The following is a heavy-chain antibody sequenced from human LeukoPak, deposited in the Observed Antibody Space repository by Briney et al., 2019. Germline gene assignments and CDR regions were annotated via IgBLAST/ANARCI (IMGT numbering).Heavy chain of an antibody. Sequence: GGSLRLSCAASGFTFSSYSMNWVRKAPGKGLEWVSSISSSSSYIYYADSVKGRFTISRDNAKNSLYLQMNSLRTEDTAVYYCARAGYGGNSYFDLWGRGTLVTVSS. D-gene: IGHD4-23*01. V-gene: IGHV3-21*01. CDR2: ISSSSSYI. J-gene: IGHJ2*01. CDR3: ARAGYGGNSYFDL. CDR1: GFTFSSYS.